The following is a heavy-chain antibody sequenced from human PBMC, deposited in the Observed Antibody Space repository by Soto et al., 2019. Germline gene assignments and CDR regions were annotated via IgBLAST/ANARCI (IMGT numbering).Heavy chain of an antibody. Sequence: ASVKVACKASGYTFTSYGISWVRQAPGQGLAWMGWISAYNGNTNYAQKIQGRVTMTTDTSTSTAYMELRSLRSDDTAVYYCARDRGYCSGGSCYSYYYYYGMDVWGQGTTVTVSS. V-gene: IGHV1-18*01. CDR2: ISAYNGNT. CDR3: ARDRGYCSGGSCYSYYYYYGMDV. J-gene: IGHJ6*02. D-gene: IGHD2-15*01. CDR1: GYTFTSYG.